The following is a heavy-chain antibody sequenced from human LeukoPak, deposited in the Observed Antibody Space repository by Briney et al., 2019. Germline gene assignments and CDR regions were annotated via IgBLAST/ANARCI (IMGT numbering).Heavy chain of an antibody. Sequence: GGSLRLSCAASGFTFSSYGMHWVRQAPGKGLEWVAFIRSDGSSRYYADSVKGRFTISSDNSRNTLYLQMNSLRAEDTAVYYCAKRTGKDSGSYGTFDYWGQGTLVTVSS. CDR3: AKRTGKDSGSYGTFDY. D-gene: IGHD1-26*01. CDR1: GFTFSSYG. V-gene: IGHV3-30*02. CDR2: IRSDGSSR. J-gene: IGHJ4*02.